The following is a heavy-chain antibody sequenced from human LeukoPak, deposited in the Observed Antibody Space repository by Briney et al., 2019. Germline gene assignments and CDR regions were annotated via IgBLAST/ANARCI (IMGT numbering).Heavy chain of an antibody. J-gene: IGHJ4*02. Sequence: GGSLRLSCAASGFTFSSYSMNWVRQAPGKGLEWVSSISSSSSYIYYADPVKGRYTISRDNAKNSLYLQMNSLRAEDTAVYYCARESGPDSSGWYIFDYWGQGTLVTVSS. CDR3: ARESGPDSSGWYIFDY. V-gene: IGHV3-21*01. CDR1: GFTFSSYS. D-gene: IGHD6-19*01. CDR2: ISSSSSYI.